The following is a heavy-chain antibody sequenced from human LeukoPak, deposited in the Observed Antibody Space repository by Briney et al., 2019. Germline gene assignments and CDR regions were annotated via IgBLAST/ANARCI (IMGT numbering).Heavy chain of an antibody. Sequence: SETLSLTCTVSGGSISTYYWSWIRQPPGKGLEWIGYIYTSESTNYNPSLKSRVTISVDTSKNQFSLMLSSVTAADTAFYYCARRRTTGTTGYFDYWGRGILVTVSS. CDR2: IYTSEST. D-gene: IGHD1-1*01. CDR3: ARRRTTGTTGYFDY. J-gene: IGHJ4*02. V-gene: IGHV4-4*09. CDR1: GGSISTYY.